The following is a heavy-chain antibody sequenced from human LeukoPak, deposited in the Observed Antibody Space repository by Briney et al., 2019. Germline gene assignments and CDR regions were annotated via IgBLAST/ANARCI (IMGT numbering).Heavy chain of an antibody. D-gene: IGHD3-22*01. CDR2: IYYSGST. Sequence: SETLSLTCTVSGGSISSSSYYWGWIRQPPGKGLEWIGSIYYSGSTYYNPSLKSRVTISVDTSKNQFSLKLSSVTAADTAVYYCARPKITMTVVAGDAFDIWGQGTMVTVSS. V-gene: IGHV4-39*01. CDR3: ARPKITMTVVAGDAFDI. CDR1: GGSISSSSYY. J-gene: IGHJ3*02.